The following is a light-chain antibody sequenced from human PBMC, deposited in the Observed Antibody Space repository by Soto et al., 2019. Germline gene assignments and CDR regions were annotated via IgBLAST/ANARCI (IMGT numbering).Light chain of an antibody. CDR3: QKSSSFPLT. V-gene: IGKV1-12*01. CDR2: ATS. CDR1: QGISNW. Sequence: DIQMTQSPSSVSASVGDRVTITCRASQGISNWLAWYQQKPGKAPKLLIYATSNLQSGVPSRFSGSGSGTDFPLTISSLQPEDFAAYYCQKSSSFPLTFGHGTKVDIK. J-gene: IGKJ3*01.